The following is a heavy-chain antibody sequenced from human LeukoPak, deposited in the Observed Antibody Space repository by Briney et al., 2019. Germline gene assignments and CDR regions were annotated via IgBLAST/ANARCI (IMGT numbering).Heavy chain of an antibody. Sequence: GGSLRLSCAASGFTFSSYAMSWVRQAPGKGPEWVSSIGDTTYYADSVKGRFTISRDNSKNTLYLQMKSLRAEDTAVYYCARLWPAATSSRFDYWGQGTLVTVSS. CDR3: ARLWPAATSSRFDY. D-gene: IGHD3/OR15-3a*01. CDR2: IGDTT. V-gene: IGHV3-23*01. CDR1: GFTFSSYA. J-gene: IGHJ4*02.